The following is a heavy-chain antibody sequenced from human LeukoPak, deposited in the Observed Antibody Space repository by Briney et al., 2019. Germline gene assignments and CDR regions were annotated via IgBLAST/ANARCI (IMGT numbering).Heavy chain of an antibody. J-gene: IGHJ6*02. CDR1: GGSISSYY. CDR2: IYASGST. CDR3: ARAAYCGGDCWVDV. Sequence: SETLSLTCTVSGGSISSYYWSWIRQPAGKGLEWIGRIYASGSTNYNPSLKSRVTMSVDTSKNQFSLKLSSVTAADTAVYYCARAAYCGGDCWVDVWGQGTTATVSS. V-gene: IGHV4-4*07. D-gene: IGHD2-21*02.